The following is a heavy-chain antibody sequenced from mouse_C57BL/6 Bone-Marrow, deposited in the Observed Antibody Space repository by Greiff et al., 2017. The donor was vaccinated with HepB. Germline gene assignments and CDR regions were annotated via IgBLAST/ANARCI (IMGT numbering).Heavy chain of an antibody. CDR1: GYAFSSSW. D-gene: IGHD2-4*01. J-gene: IGHJ4*01. V-gene: IGHV1-82*01. CDR2: IYPGDGDT. Sequence: VMLVESGPELVKPGASVKISCKASGYAFSSSWMNWVKQRPGKGIEWIGRIYPGDGDTNYNGKFKGKATLTADKSSSTAYMQLSSLTSEDSAVYFCARDDYDEENWGQGTSVTVSS. CDR3: ARDDYDEEN.